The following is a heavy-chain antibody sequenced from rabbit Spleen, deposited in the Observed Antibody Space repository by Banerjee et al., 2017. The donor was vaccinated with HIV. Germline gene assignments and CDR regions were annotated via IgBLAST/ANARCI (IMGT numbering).Heavy chain of an antibody. Sequence: QEQLVESGGGLVQPTGSLTLTCKASGFSFGDRDVMCWVRQAPGKGLEWIGCIYAVSGSTWYASWAKGRFTITRSTSLNTVTLQLNSLTVADTATYFCANMPFNEFVGNGFISKLWGPGTLVTVS. V-gene: IGHV1S47*01. J-gene: IGHJ4*01. D-gene: IGHD1-1*01. CDR1: GFSFGDRDV. CDR2: IYAVSGST. CDR3: ANMPFNEFVGNGFISKL.